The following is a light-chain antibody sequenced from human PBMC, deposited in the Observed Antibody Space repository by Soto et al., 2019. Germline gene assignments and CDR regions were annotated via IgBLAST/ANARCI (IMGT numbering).Light chain of an antibody. V-gene: IGLV2-14*01. CDR3: SSFTDSDTGV. Sequence: QSALTQPASVSGSPGQSITISCTGSSSDIGGYNYVSWYQQYPGKAPKLIIYEVSNRPSGISNRFSASKSGNTASLTISGLQAEDDTDYYCSSFTDSDTGVFGGGTKLTVL. CDR1: SSDIGGYNY. CDR2: EVS. J-gene: IGLJ3*02.